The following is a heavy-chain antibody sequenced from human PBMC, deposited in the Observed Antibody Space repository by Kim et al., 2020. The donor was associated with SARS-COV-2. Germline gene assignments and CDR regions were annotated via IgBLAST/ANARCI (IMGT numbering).Heavy chain of an antibody. Sequence: SETLSLTCTVSGGSISSGGYYWSWIRQLPGKGLEWIAYIYYSGSTYYNPSLKSRVTISVHTSKNQFSLKLSSVTAADTAVYYCARASLTMIVVVGAFDIWGQGTMVTVSS. CDR2: IYYSGST. V-gene: IGHV4-31*03. CDR3: ARASLTMIVVVGAFDI. D-gene: IGHD3-22*01. J-gene: IGHJ3*02. CDR1: GGSISSGGYY.